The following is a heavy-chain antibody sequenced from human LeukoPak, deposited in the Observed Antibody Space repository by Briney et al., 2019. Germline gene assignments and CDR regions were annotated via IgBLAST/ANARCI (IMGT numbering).Heavy chain of an antibody. CDR2: FDPEDGET. D-gene: IGHD6-19*01. CDR3: ATASGDWLWLVEAFDI. Sequence: ASVTVSCKVSGYTLTELSMHWVRQAPGKGLEWMGGFDPEDGETIYAQKFQGRVTMTEDTSTDTAYMELSSLRSEDTAVYYCATASGDWLWLVEAFDIWGQGTMVTVSS. J-gene: IGHJ3*02. CDR1: GYTLTELS. V-gene: IGHV1-24*01.